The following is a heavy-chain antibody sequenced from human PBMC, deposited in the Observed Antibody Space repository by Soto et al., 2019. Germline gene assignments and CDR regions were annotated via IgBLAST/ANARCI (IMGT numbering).Heavy chain of an antibody. Sequence: GGSLRLSCVGSGFTFSVSAMHWVRQAAGRGLEWLGRIRSERNTYATAYAAPVTGRFTISREDSKNTAYLKMNSLKTEDTAVYYCVRRGDHDHYYYYYMDVWGKGTTVTVSS. CDR2: IRSERNTYAT. CDR1: GFTFSVSA. D-gene: IGHD4-17*01. V-gene: IGHV3-73*01. J-gene: IGHJ6*03. CDR3: VRRGDHDHYYYYYMDV.